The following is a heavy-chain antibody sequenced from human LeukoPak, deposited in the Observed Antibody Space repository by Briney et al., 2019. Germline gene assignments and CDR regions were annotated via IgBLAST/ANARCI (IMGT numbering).Heavy chain of an antibody. CDR1: GGSISTYY. D-gene: IGHD3-10*01. CDR2: IYYSGIT. Sequence: SETLSLTCTVSGGSISTYYWSWIRQPPGKGLEWIGYIYYSGITNYNPSLKSRVTISVDTSKNQFSLKLSSVTAADTALYYCAREYFSGSGSYEKWFDPWGQGTLVTVSS. V-gene: IGHV4-59*01. J-gene: IGHJ5*02. CDR3: AREYFSGSGSYEKWFDP.